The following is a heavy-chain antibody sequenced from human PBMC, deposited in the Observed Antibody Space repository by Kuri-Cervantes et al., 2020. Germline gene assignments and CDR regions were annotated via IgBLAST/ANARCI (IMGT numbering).Heavy chain of an antibody. J-gene: IGHJ5*02. CDR3: TKDIFTMVRGVIET. D-gene: IGHD3-10*01. CDR2: ISSSGSTI. V-gene: IGHV3-11*01. CDR1: GFTFSDYY. Sequence: GESLKISCAASGFTFSDYYMSWIRQAPGKGLEWVSYISSSGSTIYYADSVKGRFTISRDNAKNSLYLQMNSLRAEDTALYYCTKDIFTMVRGVIETWGQGILVTVSS.